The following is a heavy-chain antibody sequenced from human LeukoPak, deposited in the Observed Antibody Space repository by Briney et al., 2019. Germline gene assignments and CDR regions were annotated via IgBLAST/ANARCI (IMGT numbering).Heavy chain of an antibody. V-gene: IGHV1-2*02. D-gene: IGHD2-2*02. CDR1: GYTFTGYY. Sequence: VGSVKVSCKASGYTFTGYYMHWVRQAPEQGLEWMGWINPNSGGTNYAQKFQGRVTMTRDTSISTAYMELSRLRSDDTAVYYCARGRGYCSSTSCYSLWFDPWGQGTLVTVSS. CDR2: INPNSGGT. J-gene: IGHJ5*02. CDR3: ARGRGYCSSTSCYSLWFDP.